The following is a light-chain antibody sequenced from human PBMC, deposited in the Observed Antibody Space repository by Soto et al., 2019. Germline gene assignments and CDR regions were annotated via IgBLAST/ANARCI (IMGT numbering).Light chain of an antibody. V-gene: IGKV1-12*01. Sequence: DIQMTQSPSSVSASVGDTVTITCRASQDINSRLAWFQQQPGRPPKYVIQAATMLQSGFPSRFAGSGSGRDFTLTIHTLQPEDSATYYCLQVANFPPTFGQGTKVE. CDR1: QDINSR. CDR3: LQVANFPPT. CDR2: AAT. J-gene: IGKJ1*01.